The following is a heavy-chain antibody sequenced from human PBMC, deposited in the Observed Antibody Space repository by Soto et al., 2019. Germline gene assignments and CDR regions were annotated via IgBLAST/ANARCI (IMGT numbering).Heavy chain of an antibody. CDR3: VREASGWYSRGSFDF. CDR2: ISGSGGST. D-gene: IGHD6-19*01. J-gene: IGHJ3*01. Sequence: LRLSCAASGFTFSSYAMSWVRQAPGKGLEWVSAISGSGGSTYYADSVKGRFTISRDNSNNTLYLQMNSLRAEDTAIYSCVREASGWYSRGSFDFWGRGTMVTVSS. V-gene: IGHV3-23*01. CDR1: GFTFSSYA.